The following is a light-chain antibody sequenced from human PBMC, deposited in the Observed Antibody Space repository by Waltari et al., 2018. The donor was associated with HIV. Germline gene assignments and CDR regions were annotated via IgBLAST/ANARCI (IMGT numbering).Light chain of an antibody. CDR1: VAISDY. V-gene: IGKV1-9*01. J-gene: IGKJ5*01. Sequence: DIRLTQSPSFLSAAVGDRVTITCRANVAISDYLVWYQQKPGTAPKLLIYGASTLQRGVPSRFSGSGSGTDFILIINSLQPEDFGTYYCQQSETYPITFGQGTRLEIK. CDR3: QQSETYPIT. CDR2: GAS.